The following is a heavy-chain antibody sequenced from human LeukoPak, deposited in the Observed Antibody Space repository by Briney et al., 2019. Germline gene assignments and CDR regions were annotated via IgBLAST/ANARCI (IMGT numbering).Heavy chain of an antibody. CDR1: GYSFTSYW. V-gene: IGHV5-51*01. CDR3: TRRIDYGDYDY. D-gene: IGHD4-17*01. Sequence: GESLKISCKGSGYSFTSYWVAWVRQMPGKGLEWMGIINPLDSDTRYSPSFQGQVTFSADKSITTTYLQWSGLAASDTAMYYCTRRIDYGDYDYWGQGTLVTVSS. CDR2: INPLDSDT. J-gene: IGHJ4*02.